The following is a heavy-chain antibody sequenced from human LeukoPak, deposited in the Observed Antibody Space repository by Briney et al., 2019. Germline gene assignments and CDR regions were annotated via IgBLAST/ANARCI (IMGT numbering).Heavy chain of an antibody. CDR1: GFTFSSYG. J-gene: IGHJ4*02. Sequence: GGSLRLSCAASGFTFSSYGMHWVRQAPGKGLEWVAFIRYDGSNKYYADSVKGRFTIPRDNSKNTLYLQMNSLRAEDTAVYYCAYPGARGYDSNRFDYWGQGTLVTVSS. CDR2: IRYDGSNK. D-gene: IGHD5-12*01. V-gene: IGHV3-30*02. CDR3: AYPGARGYDSNRFDY.